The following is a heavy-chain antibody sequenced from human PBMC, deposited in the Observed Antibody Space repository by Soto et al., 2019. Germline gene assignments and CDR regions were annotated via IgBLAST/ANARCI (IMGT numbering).Heavy chain of an antibody. Sequence: QVQLQESGPGLVKPSGTLSLTCAVSGGSISSSNWWSWVRQPPGKGLEWIGEIYHSGSTNYNPSLKSRVPLTVDKSQNQFSLKLSSVTAADTAVYYCAGGAGAGTRFDYWGQGTLVTVSS. D-gene: IGHD6-19*01. CDR2: IYHSGST. J-gene: IGHJ4*02. CDR3: AGGAGAGTRFDY. CDR1: GGSISSSNW. V-gene: IGHV4-4*02.